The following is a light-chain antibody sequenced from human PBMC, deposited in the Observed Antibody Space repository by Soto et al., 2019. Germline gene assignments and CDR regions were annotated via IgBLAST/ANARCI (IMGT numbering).Light chain of an antibody. CDR3: QQYGNSPPLT. CDR2: GAS. CDR1: QSVSSN. V-gene: IGKV3-20*01. J-gene: IGKJ4*01. Sequence: EIVMTQSPATLSVSPVERSTLYCRSSQSVSSNLAWYQQRPGQAPRLLIYGASSRATGIPDRFSGSGSGTDFTLTISRLEPEDFALYYCQQYGNSPPLTFGGGTKVDIK.